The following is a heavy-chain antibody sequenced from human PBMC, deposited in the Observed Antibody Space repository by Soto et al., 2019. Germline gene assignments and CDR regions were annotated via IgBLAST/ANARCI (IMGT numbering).Heavy chain of an antibody. J-gene: IGHJ4*02. CDR1: GYTFTGYY. D-gene: IGHD3-22*01. Sequence: ASVKVSCKASGYTFTGYYMHWVRQAPGQGLEWMGWINPNSGGTNYAQKFQGRVTMTRDTSISTAYMELSRLRSDDTAVYYCARDTGDDQNYYASSGLSDYWGQGTLVTVSS. CDR2: INPNSGGT. V-gene: IGHV1-2*02. CDR3: ARDTGDDQNYYASSGLSDY.